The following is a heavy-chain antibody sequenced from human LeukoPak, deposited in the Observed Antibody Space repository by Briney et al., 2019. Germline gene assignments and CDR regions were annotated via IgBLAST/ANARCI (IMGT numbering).Heavy chain of an antibody. J-gene: IGHJ6*03. D-gene: IGHD3-10*01. CDR1: GYTFTSYG. Sequence: ASVKVSCKASGYTFTSYGISWVRQAPGQGLEWMGWISAYNGNTNYAQKLQGRVTMTTDTSTSTAYMELRSLRSDDTAVYYCARDRVLLWFGELSGYMDVWGKGTTVTISS. V-gene: IGHV1-18*01. CDR2: ISAYNGNT. CDR3: ARDRVLLWFGELSGYMDV.